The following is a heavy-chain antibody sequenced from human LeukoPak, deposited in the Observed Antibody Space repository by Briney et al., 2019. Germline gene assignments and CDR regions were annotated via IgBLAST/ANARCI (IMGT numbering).Heavy chain of an antibody. CDR1: GFTFSSYA. CDR2: ISGSGGST. CDR3: AKDRRDGVLLWFGEPQFDY. D-gene: IGHD3-10*01. V-gene: IGHV3-23*01. J-gene: IGHJ4*02. Sequence: PGGSLRLSCAASGFTFSSYAMSWVRQAPGKGLEWVSAISGSGGSTYYADSVKGRFTISRDNSKNTLYLQMNSLRAEDTAVYYCAKDRRDGVLLWFGEPQFDYWGQGTLVTVSS.